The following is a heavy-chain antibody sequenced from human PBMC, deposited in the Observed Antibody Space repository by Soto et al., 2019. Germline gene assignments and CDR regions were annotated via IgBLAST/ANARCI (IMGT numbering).Heavy chain of an antibody. J-gene: IGHJ6*02. V-gene: IGHV3-11*01. Sequence: QVQLVESGGGLVKPGGSLRLSCAASGFAFSDFYMSWTRQAPGKGLEWISYISGGGTTVFYADSVKGRFTISRDNAQKSLYLQMDSLTSEDTAIYYCARDREPSVYHGMAVRGQGTTVTVSS. CDR2: ISGGGTTV. CDR3: ARDREPSVYHGMAV. CDR1: GFAFSDFY.